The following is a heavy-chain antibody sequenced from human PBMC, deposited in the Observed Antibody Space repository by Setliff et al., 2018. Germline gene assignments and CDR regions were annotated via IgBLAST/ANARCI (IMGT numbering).Heavy chain of an antibody. J-gene: IGHJ4*02. CDR2: IWDDGGNK. V-gene: IGHV3-33*08. Sequence: GGSLRLSCAASGFTFSTYRMHWVRQAPGKGLEWVAVIWDDGGNKYHADSVKGRFTISRDNSKNTLYLQMNSLRPEDTAVYYCARTCSGSGCYAGLESLGQGTPVTVSS. CDR3: ARTCSGSGCYAGLES. CDR1: GFTFSTYR. D-gene: IGHD2-15*01.